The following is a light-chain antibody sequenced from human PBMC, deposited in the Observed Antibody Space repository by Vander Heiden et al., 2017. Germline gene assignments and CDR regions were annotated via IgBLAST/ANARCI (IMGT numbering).Light chain of an antibody. J-gene: IGKJ1*01. V-gene: IGKV1-39*01. CDR2: AAP. CDR3: QQSYSTLRT. CDR1: QSISSY. Sequence: IQITQSPSSLSASVGDRVTITCRASQSISSYLNWYQQKPGKAPKLLIYAAPSLQSGVPSRFSGSGSGTDFTLTISSLQPEDFATYYCQQSYSTLRTFGQGTKVEIK.